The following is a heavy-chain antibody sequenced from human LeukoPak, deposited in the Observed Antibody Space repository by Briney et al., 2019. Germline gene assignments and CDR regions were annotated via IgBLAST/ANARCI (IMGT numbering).Heavy chain of an antibody. CDR3: ARRDSSGYYYFDY. J-gene: IGHJ4*02. CDR1: GYSLTSYW. CDR2: IYPGDSDT. D-gene: IGHD6-19*01. V-gene: IGHV5-51*01. Sequence: GESLKISCKGSGYSLTSYWIGWVRQMPGKGLDWMGIIYPGDSDTTYSPSFQGQVTISADKSITTAYLQWRSLKASDTAMYYCARRDSSGYYYFDYWGQGTLVTVSA.